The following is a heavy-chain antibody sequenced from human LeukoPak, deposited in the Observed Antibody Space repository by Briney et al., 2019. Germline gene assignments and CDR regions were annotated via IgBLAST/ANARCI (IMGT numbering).Heavy chain of an antibody. D-gene: IGHD5-18*01. J-gene: IGHJ4*02. V-gene: IGHV1-69*05. CDR2: IIPIFGTA. CDR1: GGTFSSYA. Sequence: ASVKVSYKASGGTFSSYAISWVRQAPGQGLEWMGGIIPIFGTANYAQKFQGRVTITTDESTSTAYMELSSLRSEDTAVYYCAVGYSYGLYYFDYWGQGTLVTVS. CDR3: AVGYSYGLYYFDY.